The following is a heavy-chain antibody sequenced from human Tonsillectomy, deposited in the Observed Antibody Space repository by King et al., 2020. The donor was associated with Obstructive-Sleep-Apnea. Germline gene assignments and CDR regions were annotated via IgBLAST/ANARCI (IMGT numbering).Heavy chain of an antibody. J-gene: IGHJ5*02. V-gene: IGHV4-34*01. Sequence: VQLQQWGAGLLKPSETLSLTCAVYGGSFSDYYWNWIRQPPGKGLEWIGEINHSGSTNYNPYLKSRGTISVDTSNNQLSLRLTSVAAADTAVYYCARGSGAAAVNWFDPWGQGTLLTVSS. CDR3: ARGSGAAAVNWFDP. D-gene: IGHD6-13*01. CDR1: GGSFSDYY. CDR2: INHSGST.